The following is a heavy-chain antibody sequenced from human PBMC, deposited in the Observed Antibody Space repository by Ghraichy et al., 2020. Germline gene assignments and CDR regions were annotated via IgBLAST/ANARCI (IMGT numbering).Heavy chain of an antibody. J-gene: IGHJ6*02. CDR2: INHSGST. Sequence: SQTLSLTCAVYGGSFSGYYWSWIRQPPGKGLEWIGEINHSGSTNYNPSLKSRVTISVATSKNQFSLKLSSVTAADTAVYYCASQRLVVVAGNYYYYGMDVWGQGTTVTVSS. D-gene: IGHD2-15*01. CDR1: GGSFSGYY. CDR3: ASQRLVVVAGNYYYYGMDV. V-gene: IGHV4-34*01.